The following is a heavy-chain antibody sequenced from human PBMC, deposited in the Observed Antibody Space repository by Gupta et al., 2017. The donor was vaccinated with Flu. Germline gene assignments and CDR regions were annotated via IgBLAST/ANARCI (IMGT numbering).Heavy chain of an antibody. Sequence: HWVRQAPGKGLEWLTVMSNDGRNKYYADSLGGRFTISRDNSKNTLFLQMNSLSAEDTAVYYCARDSGWKYFDYWGQGTRVTVSS. D-gene: IGHD1-1*01. CDR3: ARDSGWKYFDY. CDR2: MSNDGRNK. J-gene: IGHJ4*02. V-gene: IGHV3-30*03.